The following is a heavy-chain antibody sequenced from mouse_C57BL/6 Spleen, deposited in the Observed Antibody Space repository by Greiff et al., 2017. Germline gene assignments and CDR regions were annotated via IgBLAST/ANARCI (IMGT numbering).Heavy chain of an antibody. Sequence: QVQLQQPGAELVMPGASVKLSCKASGYTFTSYWMHWVKQRPGQGLEWIGEIDPSDSYTNYNQKFKGKSTLTVDKSSSPAYMQLSSLSSEDSAVYYCARGGLRRSFFDDWGQGTTLTVSS. J-gene: IGHJ2*01. CDR2: IDPSDSYT. D-gene: IGHD2-2*01. CDR3: ARGGLRRSFFDD. CDR1: GYTFTSYW. V-gene: IGHV1-69*01.